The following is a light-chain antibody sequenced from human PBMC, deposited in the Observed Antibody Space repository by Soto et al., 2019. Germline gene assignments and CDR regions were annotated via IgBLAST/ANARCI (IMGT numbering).Light chain of an antibody. J-gene: IGKJ1*01. V-gene: IGKV1-12*01. CDR1: QDIGSW. CDR2: AAS. Sequence: DIQMTQSPSSVSASVGDTVTITCRASQDIGSWLAWFQQKPGRAPKLLIYAASSLQSGVPSRFSGSGSGADFTLTISCLQSEDFATYYCQQSYSTPRTFGQGTKVDIK. CDR3: QQSYSTPRT.